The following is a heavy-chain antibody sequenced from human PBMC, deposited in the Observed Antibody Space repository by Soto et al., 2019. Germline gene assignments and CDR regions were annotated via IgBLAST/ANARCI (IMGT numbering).Heavy chain of an antibody. V-gene: IGHV3-23*01. D-gene: IGHD5-18*01. CDR2: ISGSGGST. Sequence: PGGSLRLSCAASGFTFSSYAMSWVRQAPGKGLEWVSAISGSGGSTYYADSVKGRFTISRDNSKNTLYLQMNSLGAEDTAVYYCARDWNSPRAQSKDGGHSRNEAWIQRWSPLAYWGKGPLVTVSP. CDR1: GFTFSSYA. J-gene: IGHJ4*02. CDR3: ARDWNSPRAQSKDGGHSRNEAWIQRWSPLAY.